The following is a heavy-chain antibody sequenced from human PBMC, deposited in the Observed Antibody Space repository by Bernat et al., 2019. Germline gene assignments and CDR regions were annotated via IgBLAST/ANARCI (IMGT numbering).Heavy chain of an antibody. Sequence: EVQLVESGGGLVQPGGSLRLSCAASGFTFSSYSMNWVRQAPGKGLEWVSYISSSSSTIYYADSVKGRFTISRDNAKNSLYLQMNSLRAEDTAVYYCARDLAAAGIPYGMDVWGQGTTVTVSS. CDR2: ISSSSSTI. CDR1: GFTFSSYS. CDR3: ARDLAAAGIPYGMDV. J-gene: IGHJ6*02. D-gene: IGHD6-13*01. V-gene: IGHV3-48*01.